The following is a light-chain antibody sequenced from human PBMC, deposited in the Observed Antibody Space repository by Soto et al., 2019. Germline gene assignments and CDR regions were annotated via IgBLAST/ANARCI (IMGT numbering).Light chain of an antibody. CDR2: SAS. V-gene: IGKV1-39*01. CDR3: QQSYSTPRT. J-gene: IGKJ1*01. CDR1: QSISTY. Sequence: DIQMTQSPSSLSASVGDRVTITCRASQSISTYLNWYQQKPGRAPNLLIYSASILQSGVPSTFSGSGSGTDFTLTISTLQPEDFATYYCQQSYSTPRTFGQGTKVEIK.